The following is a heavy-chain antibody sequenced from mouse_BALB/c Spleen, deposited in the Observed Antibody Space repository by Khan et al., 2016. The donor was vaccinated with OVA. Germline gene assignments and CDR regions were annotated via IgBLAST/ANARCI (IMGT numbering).Heavy chain of an antibody. Sequence: EVQLQQSGPELVKPGASVKMSCKASGYTFTDYYMKWLKQSHGKSLEWIGDINPNNGDTFYNQKFKDKATLTVDKSSSTAYMQLNSLTSEDSAVYYCVRGLFDVWGAGTTVTVSS. V-gene: IGHV1-26*01. J-gene: IGHJ1*01. CDR2: INPNNGDT. CDR1: GYTFTDYY. CDR3: VRGLFDV.